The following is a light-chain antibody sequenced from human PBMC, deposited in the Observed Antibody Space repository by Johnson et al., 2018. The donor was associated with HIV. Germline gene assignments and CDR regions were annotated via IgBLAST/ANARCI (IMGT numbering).Light chain of an antibody. Sequence: QFVLTQPPSVSAAPGQKVTISCSGSSSNIGINFVSWYQQVPGTAPKLLICESNKRPSGIPNRFSGSKSGTSATLGITGLKTGDEADYYCGTWDSRLSVYVFGTVTKVTVL. J-gene: IGLJ1*01. CDR3: GTWDSRLSVYV. CDR1: SSNIGINF. CDR2: ESN. V-gene: IGLV1-51*02.